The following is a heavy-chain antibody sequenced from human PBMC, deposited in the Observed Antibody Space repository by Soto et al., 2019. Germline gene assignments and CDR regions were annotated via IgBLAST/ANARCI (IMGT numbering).Heavy chain of an antibody. J-gene: IGHJ4*02. V-gene: IGHV3-48*03. CDR2: INSGGSLI. CDR1: GFRFNEYE. CDR3: ARETSYGQSATIVGEF. Sequence: EVQLVESGGGLVQPGGSLRLSCVGSGFRFNEYEINWVRQAPGKGLEWISYINSGGSLIYYAASMKGRFTISRDNYKDSVYLQMNSPRADDTALYYCARETSYGQSATIVGEFWGQGTLVTVSS. D-gene: IGHD3-10*01.